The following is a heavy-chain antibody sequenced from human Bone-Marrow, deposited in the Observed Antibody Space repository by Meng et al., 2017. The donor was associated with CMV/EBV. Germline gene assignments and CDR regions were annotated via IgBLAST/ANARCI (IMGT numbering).Heavy chain of an antibody. J-gene: IGHJ5*02. CDR3: ARGQDIVVVPAATGFDP. CDR1: GGYFSVSY. CDR2: ITHSGST. D-gene: IGHD2-2*01. Sequence: GGYFSVSYWTLIRQPPGRGLEWIGEITHSGSTNYHPSLKSRVTISVDTSKNQFSLKLSSVTAADTAVYYCARGQDIVVVPAATGFDPWGQGTLVTVSS. V-gene: IGHV4-34*01.